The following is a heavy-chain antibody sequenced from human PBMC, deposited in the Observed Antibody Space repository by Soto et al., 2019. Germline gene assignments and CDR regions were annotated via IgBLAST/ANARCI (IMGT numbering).Heavy chain of an antibody. CDR1: GGSISSYY. J-gene: IGHJ5*02. CDR3: ARGNWFDP. CDR2: IYSSGTTNYSGST. V-gene: IGHV4-59*01. Sequence: SETLSLTCTVSGGSISSYYLSWIRQPPGKGLEWIGYIYSSGTTNYSGSTNYNPSLKSRVTISVDTSRNQFSLKLSSVTAADTAVYYCARGNWFDPWGQGTLVTVSS.